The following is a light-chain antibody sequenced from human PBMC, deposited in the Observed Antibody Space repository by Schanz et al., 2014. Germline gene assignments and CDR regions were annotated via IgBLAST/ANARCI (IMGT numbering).Light chain of an antibody. J-gene: IGKJ1*01. CDR3: QQYTNYSPT. CDR1: QSVSSN. V-gene: IGKV3D-15*01. Sequence: EIVMTQSPATLSVSPGERATLSCRASQSVSSNLAWYQQKPGQAPRLLIYGASTRATGIPARFSGSGSGTDFTLTISSLQPDDIATYYCQQYTNYSPTFGQGTKVEI. CDR2: GAS.